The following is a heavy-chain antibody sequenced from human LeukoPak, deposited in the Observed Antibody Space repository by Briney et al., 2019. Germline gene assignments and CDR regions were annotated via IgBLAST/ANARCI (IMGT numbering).Heavy chain of an antibody. Sequence: ASVKVSCKASGYTFTSYGISWVRQAPGQGLEWMGWISAYNGNTNYAQKLQGRVTMTIDTSTSTAYTELRSLRSDDTAVYYCARDGFGGSFGPLRPDYWGQGTLVTVSS. J-gene: IGHJ4*02. CDR3: ARDGFGGSFGPLRPDY. CDR1: GYTFTSYG. CDR2: ISAYNGNT. D-gene: IGHD3-10*01. V-gene: IGHV1-18*01.